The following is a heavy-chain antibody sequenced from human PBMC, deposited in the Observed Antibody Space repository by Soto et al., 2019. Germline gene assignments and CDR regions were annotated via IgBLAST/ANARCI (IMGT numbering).Heavy chain of an antibody. CDR3: SRFIMVGGWFDPNYYHGMDV. J-gene: IGHJ6*01. D-gene: IGHD6-19*01. V-gene: IGHV1-18*01. CDR2: ISGYNGNT. CDR1: GYTFSNYG. Sequence: QVQLVQSGAEVKKPGASVTVSCKTSGYTFSNYGINWVRQAPGQGLEWMGWISGYNGNTNYAQTVEGRVTMTTDTSTRTVYMALRSLKSEDKAIYYCSRFIMVGGWFDPNYYHGMDVWGQGTTVTVAS.